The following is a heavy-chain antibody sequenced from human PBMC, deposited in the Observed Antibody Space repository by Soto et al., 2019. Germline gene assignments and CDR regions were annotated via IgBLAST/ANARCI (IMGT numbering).Heavy chain of an antibody. CDR1: GGSFSDYY. J-gene: IGHJ6*02. V-gene: IGHV4-34*01. CDR3: ARGRLDWLLLGYGVDV. Sequence: SETLSLTCAVYGGSFSDYYGTWIRQSPGKGLEWIGEINHSGITYYNPSLKSRVSISVDTSKNQFSLELRSVTAADTAMYYCARGRLDWLLLGYGVDVWGQGTQVTVS. CDR2: INHSGIT. D-gene: IGHD3-3*01.